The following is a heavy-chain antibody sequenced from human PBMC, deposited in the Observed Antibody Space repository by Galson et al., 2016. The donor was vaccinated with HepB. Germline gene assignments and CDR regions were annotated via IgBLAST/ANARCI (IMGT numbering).Heavy chain of an antibody. CDR1: GFTFNRYG. CDR3: ARDYIMMTVTWGPDY. CDR2: ISRSGDST. V-gene: IGHV3-23*01. D-gene: IGHD4-17*01. Sequence: SLRLSCAASGFTFNRYGMTWVRQAPGKGLECVSSISRSGDSTDYADSVKGRFTISRDNSRNTLSLQMNSLRAEDTAVYYCARDYIMMTVTWGPDYWGQGTLVSVSS. J-gene: IGHJ4*02.